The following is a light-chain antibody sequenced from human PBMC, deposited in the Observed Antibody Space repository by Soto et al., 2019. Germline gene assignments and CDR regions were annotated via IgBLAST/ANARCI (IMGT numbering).Light chain of an antibody. CDR1: QGISNL. Sequence: DIQMTQSPSSLSASVGDRVTITCRASQGISNLLGWFQHKPGKAPKRLIYAASSLQVGVPSRFRGSGSGTEFTLTITGLQPEDFADYYCLQHNTYPYTFGQGTKLEIK. CDR2: AAS. V-gene: IGKV1-17*01. J-gene: IGKJ2*01. CDR3: LQHNTYPYT.